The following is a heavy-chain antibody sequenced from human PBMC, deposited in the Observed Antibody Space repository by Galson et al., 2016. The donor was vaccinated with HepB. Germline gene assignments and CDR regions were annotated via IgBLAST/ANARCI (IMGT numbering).Heavy chain of an antibody. D-gene: IGHD3-16*01. CDR3: ARGEFRFVRLRVFDI. J-gene: IGHJ3*02. Sequence: SLRLSCAASGFSFNSNTMHWARQAPGKGLEWVALISSDGSHKYYADSVKGRFTISRDNSKNTLYLQMDSLRAEDTAVFYCARGEFRFVRLRVFDIWGQGTMVTVSS. CDR1: GFSFNSNT. CDR2: ISSDGSHK. V-gene: IGHV3-30*03.